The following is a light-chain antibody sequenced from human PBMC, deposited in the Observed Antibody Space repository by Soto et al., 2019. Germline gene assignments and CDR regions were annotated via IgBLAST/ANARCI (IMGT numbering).Light chain of an antibody. V-gene: IGKV3-20*01. CDR1: QSVRSTS. CDR3: HQYNSWPRGT. CDR2: GAS. Sequence: VLTQSPGTLSLSPGERATLSCRASQSVRSTSLVWYQQKPAQAPRLLIYGASSRATGIPDRFSGGGSGTDFTLTISRLEPEDFAVYYCHQYNSWPRGTFGPGTKVEIK. J-gene: IGKJ3*01.